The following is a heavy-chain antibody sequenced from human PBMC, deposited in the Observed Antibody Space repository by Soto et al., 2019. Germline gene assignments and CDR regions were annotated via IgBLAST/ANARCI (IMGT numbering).Heavy chain of an antibody. CDR1: GDSVSSNTAA. Sequence: SQTLSLTCAISGDSVSSNTAAWNWIRQSPSRGLEWLGRTYFRAKWYNDYAVSVKSRIIINPDTSNNQFSLQMNSVTPEDTAVYFCAKGDNLGPKTGYAFDPWGQGIMVTVSS. V-gene: IGHV6-1*01. CDR3: AKGDNLGPKTGYAFDP. CDR2: TYFRAKWYN. D-gene: IGHD5-12*01. J-gene: IGHJ5*02.